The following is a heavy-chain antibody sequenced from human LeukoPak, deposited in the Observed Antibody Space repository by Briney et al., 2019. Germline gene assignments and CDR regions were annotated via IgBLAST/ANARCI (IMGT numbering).Heavy chain of an antibody. D-gene: IGHD6-13*01. V-gene: IGHV3-30*02. CDR3: ANLNGIAAEKGGVGEKYYYYYYMDV. J-gene: IGHJ6*03. Sequence: GGSLKLSCAASGFTFSSYGMHWVRQAPGKGLEWVAFIRYDGSNKYYADSVKGRFTISRDNSKNTLYLQMNSLRAEDTAVYYCANLNGIAAEKGGVGEKYYYYYYMDVWGKGTTVTISS. CDR2: IRYDGSNK. CDR1: GFTFSSYG.